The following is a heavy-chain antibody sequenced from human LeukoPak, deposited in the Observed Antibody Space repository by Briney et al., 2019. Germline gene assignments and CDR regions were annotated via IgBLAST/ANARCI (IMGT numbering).Heavy chain of an antibody. D-gene: IGHD2-2*01. Sequence: GGSLRLSCAASGFTFSNYAMNWVRQAPGKGLEWVSGISWNSGSIGYADSVKGRFTISRDNAKNSLYLQMNSLRAEDMALYYCAKGYCSSTSCVIDYWGQGTLVTVSS. J-gene: IGHJ4*02. CDR1: GFTFSNYA. CDR2: ISWNSGSI. CDR3: AKGYCSSTSCVIDY. V-gene: IGHV3-9*03.